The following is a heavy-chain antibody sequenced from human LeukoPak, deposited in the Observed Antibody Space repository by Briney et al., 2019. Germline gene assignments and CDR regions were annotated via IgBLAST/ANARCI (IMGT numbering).Heavy chain of an antibody. V-gene: IGHV4-39*01. J-gene: IGHJ5*02. Sequence: SETLSLTCIVSGGSISSSGYYWGWIRQPPGKGLEWIGSIYYSGSTYYNPSLKSRVTISVDTSKNQFSLKLSSVTAADTAVYYCATTPTLGLRLGELSFNWFDPWGQGTLVTVSS. CDR1: GGSISSSGYY. D-gene: IGHD3-16*02. CDR3: ATTPTLGLRLGELSFNWFDP. CDR2: IYYSGST.